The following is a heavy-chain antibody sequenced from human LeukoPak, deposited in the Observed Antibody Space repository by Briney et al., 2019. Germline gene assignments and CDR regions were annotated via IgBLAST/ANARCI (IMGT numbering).Heavy chain of an antibody. D-gene: IGHD6-13*01. J-gene: IGHJ4*02. CDR3: ARVWRQQLAIDY. CDR2: IYYSVST. CDR1: GGPVSSYY. Sequence: SETLSLTCTVSGGPVSSYYWSWIRQPPPQGLEWIGYIYYSVSTNYNPSLKSRVTISVDTSKNQFSLKLSSVTAADTAVYYCARVWRQQLAIDYWGQGTLVTVSS. V-gene: IGHV4-59*02.